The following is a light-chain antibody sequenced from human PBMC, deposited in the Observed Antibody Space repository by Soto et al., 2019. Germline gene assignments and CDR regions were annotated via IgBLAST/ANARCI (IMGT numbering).Light chain of an antibody. CDR2: AAS. J-gene: IGKJ3*01. CDR1: QTFSNN. CDR3: QQYNNWPFT. Sequence: EIVMTQSPATLSVSPGERATLSCRASQTFSNNLDWYQQKPGQAPRLLIYAASTMATGIPARFSGGGSGTEFTLTISSLQSEDIAVYYCQQYNNWPFTFGPGTKVYIK. V-gene: IGKV3-15*01.